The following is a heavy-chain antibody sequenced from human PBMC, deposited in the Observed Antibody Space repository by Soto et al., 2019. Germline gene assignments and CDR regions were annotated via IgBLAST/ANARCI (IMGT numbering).Heavy chain of an antibody. V-gene: IGHV4-4*02. J-gene: IGHJ4*02. CDR1: GGSISSSNW. CDR2: IYDSGST. D-gene: IGHD2-8*01. CDR3: ARDRTSGVCYDY. Sequence: QVQLQESGPGLVKPSGTLSLTCAVSGGSISSSNWWSWVRQPAGKGLEWIGEIYDSGSTNYNPSLNRRVTLSVDKSKNQFSLKLSSVTAADTAVYYCARDRTSGVCYDYWGQGTLVTVSS.